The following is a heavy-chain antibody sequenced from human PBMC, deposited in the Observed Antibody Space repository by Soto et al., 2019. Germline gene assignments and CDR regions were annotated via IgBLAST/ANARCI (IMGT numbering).Heavy chain of an antibody. V-gene: IGHV1-24*01. CDR2: FDPEDGET. CDR1: GYTLTELS. Sequence: ASVKVSCKVSGYTLTELSMHWVRQAPGKGLEWMGGFDPEDGETIYAQKFQGRVTMIRNTSISTAYMELSSLRSEDTAVYYCARGNPGGSGSYAEYYYYYMDVWGKGTTVTVSS. D-gene: IGHD3-10*01. CDR3: ARGNPGGSGSYAEYYYYYMDV. J-gene: IGHJ6*03.